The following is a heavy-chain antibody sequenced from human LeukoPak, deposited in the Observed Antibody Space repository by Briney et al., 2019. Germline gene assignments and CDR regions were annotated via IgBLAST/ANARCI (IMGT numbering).Heavy chain of an antibody. J-gene: IGHJ6*03. CDR3: ARDRKYYYHMDV. CDR1: GGSISSGTYY. Sequence: SETLSLTCTVSGGSISSGTYYWGWIRQSPGKGLEWIGSIYHTGSTYYNPSFKSRVTMSVDTFKNQFSLKLSSLTAADTAVYYCARDRKYYYHMDVWGKGTTVTVSS. V-gene: IGHV4-39*07. CDR2: IYHTGST.